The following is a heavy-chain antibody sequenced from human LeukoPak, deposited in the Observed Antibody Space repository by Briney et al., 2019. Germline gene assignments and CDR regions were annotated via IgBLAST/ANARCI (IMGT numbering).Heavy chain of an antibody. Sequence: SETLSLTCTVSGGSISSYYWSWIRQPPGKGLEWIGYIYYSESTNYNPSLKSRVTISVDTSKNQFSLKLSSVTAADTAVYYCARRVAPDAFDIWGQGTMVTVSS. V-gene: IGHV4-59*01. CDR2: IYYSEST. J-gene: IGHJ3*02. D-gene: IGHD2-15*01. CDR3: ARRVAPDAFDI. CDR1: GGSISSYY.